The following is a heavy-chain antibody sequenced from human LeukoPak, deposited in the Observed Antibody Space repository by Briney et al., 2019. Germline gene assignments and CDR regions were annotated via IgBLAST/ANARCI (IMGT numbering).Heavy chain of an antibody. CDR1: GYSISSGYY. V-gene: IGHV4-38-2*01. CDR3: ARSASGSYYFDY. J-gene: IGHJ4*02. Sequence: PSETLSLTCAVSGYSISSGYYWGWIRQPPGKGLEWIGSIHHSGSTYYNPSPKSRVTISVDTSKNQFSLKLSSVTAADTAVYYCARSASGSYYFDYWGQGTLVTVSS. D-gene: IGHD1-26*01. CDR2: IHHSGST.